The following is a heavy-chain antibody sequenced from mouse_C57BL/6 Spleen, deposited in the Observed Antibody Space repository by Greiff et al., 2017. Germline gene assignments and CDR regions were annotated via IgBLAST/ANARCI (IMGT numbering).Heavy chain of an antibody. D-gene: IGHD4-1*01. V-gene: IGHV5-17*01. CDR1: GFTFSDYG. J-gene: IGHJ4*01. Sequence: DVHLVESGGGLVKPGGSLKLSCAASGFTFSDYGMHWVRQAPEKGLGWVAYISSGSSTIYYADTVKGRFTISRDNAKNTLFLQMISLRSEDTAMYYCARELGYAMDYWGQGTSVTVSS. CDR3: ARELGYAMDY. CDR2: ISSGSSTI.